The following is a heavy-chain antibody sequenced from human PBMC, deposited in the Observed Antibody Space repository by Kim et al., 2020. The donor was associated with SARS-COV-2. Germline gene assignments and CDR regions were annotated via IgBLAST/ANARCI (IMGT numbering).Heavy chain of an antibody. D-gene: IGHD6-13*01. CDR3: ARDKGSSSWPPFTYYYYGMDV. CDR2: IYYSGST. Sequence: SETLSLTCTVSGGSISSYYWSWIRQPPGKGLEWIGYIYYSGSTNYNPSLKSRVTISVDTSKNQFSLKLSSVTAADTAVYYCARDKGSSSWPPFTYYYYGMDVWGQGTTVTVSS. CDR1: GGSISSYY. V-gene: IGHV4-59*13. J-gene: IGHJ6*02.